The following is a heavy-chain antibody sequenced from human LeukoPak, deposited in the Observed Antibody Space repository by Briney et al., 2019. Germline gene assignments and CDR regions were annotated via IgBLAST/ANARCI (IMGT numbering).Heavy chain of an antibody. CDR2: INTFNGNT. V-gene: IGHV1-18*01. CDR1: GYTFTSYD. Sequence: ASVKVSCKASGYTFTSYDTNWVRQAPGQGLEWMGWINTFNGNTKYGQKFQGRVTMTTDTSTSTAYMELRNLRSDDTAVFYCARSHSGSLRAPFDFWGQGTLVTVSS. J-gene: IGHJ4*02. D-gene: IGHD3-22*01. CDR3: ARSHSGSLRAPFDF.